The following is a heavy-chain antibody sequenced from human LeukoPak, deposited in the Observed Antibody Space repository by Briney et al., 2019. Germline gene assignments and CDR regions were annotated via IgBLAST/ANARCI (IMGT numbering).Heavy chain of an antibody. CDR1: GFTFSDYY. V-gene: IGHV3-11*01. Sequence: GGSLRLSCAASGFTFSDYYMSWIRQAPGKGLEWVSYISSSGSTIYYADSMKGRFTISRDNAKNSLYLQMNSLRAEDTAVYYCARDQRRQLRYFDYWGQGTLVTVSS. D-gene: IGHD1-1*01. CDR3: ARDQRRQLRYFDY. J-gene: IGHJ4*02. CDR2: ISSSGSTI.